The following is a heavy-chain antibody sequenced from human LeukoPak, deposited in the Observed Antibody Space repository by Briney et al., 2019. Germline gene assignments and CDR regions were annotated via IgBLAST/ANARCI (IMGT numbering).Heavy chain of an antibody. Sequence: ASVKVSCKASGYTFTSYYMHWVRQAPGQGLEWMGIINPSGGSTSYAQKFQGRVTMTRDTSTSTVYVELSSLRSEDTAVYYCGRIFRWFGPFLLGLRGQGTLVHGFL. D-gene: IGHD3-10*01. V-gene: IGHV1-46*01. CDR2: INPSGGST. CDR1: GYTFTSYY. J-gene: IGHJ4*03. CDR3: GRIFRWFGPFLLGL.